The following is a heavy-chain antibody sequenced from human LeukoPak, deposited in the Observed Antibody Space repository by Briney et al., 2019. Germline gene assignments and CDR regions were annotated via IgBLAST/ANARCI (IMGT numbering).Heavy chain of an antibody. CDR2: IHYSGSA. D-gene: IGHD5-18*01. CDR3: ATVDSYGSRLDY. J-gene: IGHJ4*02. Sequence: PSETLSLTCIVPGGSISSYYWSWIRQFPGKGLEWIGYIHYSGSANYNPSLKSRVSISVDTSKKQFSLKLNSVTAADTAVYYCATVDSYGSRLDYWGQGTLVTVSS. CDR1: GGSISSYY. V-gene: IGHV4-59*01.